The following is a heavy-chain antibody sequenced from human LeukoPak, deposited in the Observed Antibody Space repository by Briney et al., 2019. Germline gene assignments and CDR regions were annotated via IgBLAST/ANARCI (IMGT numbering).Heavy chain of an antibody. CDR3: ARGRRMATAQWYFDL. V-gene: IGHV3-21*01. CDR1: GFTFSSYS. D-gene: IGHD5-24*01. J-gene: IGHJ2*01. Sequence: GGSLRLSCAASGFTFSSYSMNWVRQAPGMGLEWVSSISTSSIYIYYADSVKGRFTISRDNAKNSLYLQMNSLRAEDTAVYYCARGRRMATAQWYFDLWGRGTLVTVSS. CDR2: ISTSSIYI.